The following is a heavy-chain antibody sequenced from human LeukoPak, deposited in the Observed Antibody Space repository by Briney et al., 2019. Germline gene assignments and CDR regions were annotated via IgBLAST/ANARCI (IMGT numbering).Heavy chain of an antibody. J-gene: IGHJ3*02. Sequence: SETLSLTRSVSGGSISSSSYYWGWIRQPPGKGLEWIGSFYYSGSTYYNPSLKSRVTISVDTSKNQFSLKLSSVAAADTAVYNCARHSWAPGGPDAFDIWGQGTMVTVSS. CDR3: ARHSWAPGGPDAFDI. CDR1: GGSISSSSYY. D-gene: IGHD2-15*01. V-gene: IGHV4-39*01. CDR2: FYYSGST.